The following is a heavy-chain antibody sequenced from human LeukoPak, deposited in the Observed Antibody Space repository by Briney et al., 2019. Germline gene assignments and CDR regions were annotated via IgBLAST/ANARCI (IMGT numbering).Heavy chain of an antibody. J-gene: IGHJ4*02. V-gene: IGHV4-59*01. D-gene: IGHD1-1*01. Sequence: SETLSLTCTVPGGSISRLYWSWIPQHPGKGLEWIGYIYSSGRTKSNPSLKSRVTMSVDTSKNQFSMKLSSVTAADTAVYFCAREGTTGWAFWGPGTLVTVSS. CDR2: IYSSGRT. CDR1: GGSISRLY. CDR3: AREGTTGWAF.